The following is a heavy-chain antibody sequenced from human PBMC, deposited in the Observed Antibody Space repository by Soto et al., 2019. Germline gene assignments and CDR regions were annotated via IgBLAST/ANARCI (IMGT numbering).Heavy chain of an antibody. Sequence: SETLSLTCAVSSGSISSSNWXSWVRQPPGKGLEWIGEIYHSGSTNYNPSLKGRVTISVDKSKNQFSLKLISVTAADTAVYYCARAPQTMVRGSMENWFDPWGQGTLVTVSS. CDR1: SGSISSSNW. CDR2: IYHSGST. J-gene: IGHJ5*02. V-gene: IGHV4-4*02. D-gene: IGHD3-10*01. CDR3: ARAPQTMVRGSMENWFDP.